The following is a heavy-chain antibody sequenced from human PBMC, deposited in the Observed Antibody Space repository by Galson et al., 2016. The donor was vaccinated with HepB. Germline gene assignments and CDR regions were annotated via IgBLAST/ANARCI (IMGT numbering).Heavy chain of an antibody. D-gene: IGHD2-21*02. CDR3: ARNSRVVVVTAPLDY. V-gene: IGHV4-39*01. CDR1: GGSMGRSTHY. Sequence: ETLSLTCTVSGGSMGRSTHYWGWIRQPPGKGLEWIGSIYYSGSTYYNPSLKSRVTITVDTSANQFSLKLSSVTATDTAVYYCARNSRVVVVTAPLDYWGQGTLVTVSS. J-gene: IGHJ4*02. CDR2: IYYSGST.